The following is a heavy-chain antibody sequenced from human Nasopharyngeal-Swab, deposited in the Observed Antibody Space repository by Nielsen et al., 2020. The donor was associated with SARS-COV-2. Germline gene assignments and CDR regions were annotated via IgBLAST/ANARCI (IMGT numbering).Heavy chain of an antibody. CDR3: ATGPVVAATEWFDP. V-gene: IGHV1-24*01. Sequence: WVRQAPGQGLEWMGGFDPEDGETIYAQKFQGRVTMTEGTSTDTAYMELSSLRSEDTAVYYCATGPVVAATEWFDPWGQGTLVTVSS. J-gene: IGHJ5*02. D-gene: IGHD2-15*01. CDR2: FDPEDGET.